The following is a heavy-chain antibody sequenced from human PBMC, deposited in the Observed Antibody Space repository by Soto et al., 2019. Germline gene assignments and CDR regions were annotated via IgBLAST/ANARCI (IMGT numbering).Heavy chain of an antibody. D-gene: IGHD3-22*01. CDR1: GFTFDDYG. V-gene: IGHV3-20*04. CDR2: INWNGGST. CDR3: ARDNVPDYYDSSGYLDD. Sequence: GGSLRLSCAASGFTFDDYGMSWVRQAPGKGLEWVSGINWNGGSTGYADSVKGRFTISRDNAKNSLYLQMNSLRAEDTALYYCARDNVPDYYDSSGYLDDWGQRTLVTVSS. J-gene: IGHJ4*02.